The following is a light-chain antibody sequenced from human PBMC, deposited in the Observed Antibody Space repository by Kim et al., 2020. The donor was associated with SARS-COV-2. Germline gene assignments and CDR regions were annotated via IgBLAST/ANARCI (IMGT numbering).Light chain of an antibody. V-gene: IGLV2-14*03. Sequence: GQSITVSGSGTSSDVVYYNYVSWYQQHPGKAPKLMIYDVNTRPSGVSGRFSGSKSGHTASLTISGLQAEDEADYHCNSYSSSSIYVFGTGTKVTVL. CDR3: NSYSSSSIYV. J-gene: IGLJ1*01. CDR1: SSDVVYYNY. CDR2: DVN.